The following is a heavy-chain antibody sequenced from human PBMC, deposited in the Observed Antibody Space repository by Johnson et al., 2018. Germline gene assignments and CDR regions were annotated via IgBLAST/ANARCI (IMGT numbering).Heavy chain of an antibody. D-gene: IGHD5-18*01. CDR1: GGTFSTYT. CDR3: ARATLERGNGYGFYYYYMDV. Sequence: QVQLVQSGAEVKKPGSSVKVSCKASGGTFSTYTINWVRQAPGQGLEWMGRIIPILGIANYAQKFQGRVTITADKSTSTAYMELSSLRSGDTAVYYCARATLERGNGYGFYYYYMDVWGKGTTVTVSS. CDR2: IIPILGIA. J-gene: IGHJ6*03. V-gene: IGHV1-69*04.